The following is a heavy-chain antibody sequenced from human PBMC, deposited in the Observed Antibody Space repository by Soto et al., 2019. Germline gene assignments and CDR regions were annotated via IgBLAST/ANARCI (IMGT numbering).Heavy chain of an antibody. D-gene: IGHD1-7*01. CDR1: GFTFSSYA. J-gene: IGHJ5*02. Sequence: PGGSLRLSCAASGFTFSSYAMSWARQAPGKGLEWVSAISGSDGSTYYADSVKGRFTISRDNSKSTLYLQMNSLRAEDTAVYYCAKVRDWNYSNWFDPWGQGTLVTVSS. CDR3: AKVRDWNYSNWFDP. CDR2: ISGSDGST. V-gene: IGHV3-23*01.